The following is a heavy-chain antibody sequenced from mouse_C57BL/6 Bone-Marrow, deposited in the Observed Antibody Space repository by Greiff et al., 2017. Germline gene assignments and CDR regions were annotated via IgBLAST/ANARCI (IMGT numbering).Heavy chain of an antibody. D-gene: IGHD2-4*01. CDR3: AIDDYED. CDR1: GYTFTSYW. V-gene: IGHV1-74*01. J-gene: IGHJ2*01. CDR2: IHPSASDT. Sequence: QVQLQQPGAELVKPGASVKVSCQASGYTFTSYWMHWVKQRPGHGLEWIGRIHPSASDTNYNQKFKGKATLTVDKSSSTAYMQLSSLTSEDSAVYYCAIDDYEDWGQGTTLTVSS.